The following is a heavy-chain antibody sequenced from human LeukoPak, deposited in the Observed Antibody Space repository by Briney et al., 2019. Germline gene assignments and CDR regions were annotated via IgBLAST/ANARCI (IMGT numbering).Heavy chain of an antibody. CDR3: ARTHDYDNFPDY. J-gene: IGHJ4*02. CDR1: GYTFNRYG. CDR2: ISAYSGNT. D-gene: IGHD4-11*01. V-gene: IGHV1-18*01. Sequence: ASVKVSCKSSGYTFNRYGFSWVRQAPGQGLECLGWISAYSGNTKYAQNFQDRVTMTTDASKSTAYMELRSLTSDDTAVYFCARTHDYDNFPDYWGQGTLVAVSS.